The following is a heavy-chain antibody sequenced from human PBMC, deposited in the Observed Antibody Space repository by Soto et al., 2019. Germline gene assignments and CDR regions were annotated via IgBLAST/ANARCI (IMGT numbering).Heavy chain of an antibody. Sequence: QLHLVQSGAVVKKPGASVTVSCSASGYPVTAYYMHWVRQAPGRGLEWMGGINPATGAAKYTQTFQGRVTMTREPSTSTAFMELSGLTSEDTAAFYCARGGGVGVAGSADFDMWGQGTLVTVSS. CDR1: GYPVTAYY. CDR2: INPATGAA. CDR3: ARGGGVGVAGSADFDM. D-gene: IGHD3-3*01. V-gene: IGHV1-2*02. J-gene: IGHJ3*02.